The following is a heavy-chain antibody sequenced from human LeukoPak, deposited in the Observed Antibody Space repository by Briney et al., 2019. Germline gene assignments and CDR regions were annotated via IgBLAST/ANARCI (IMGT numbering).Heavy chain of an antibody. CDR2: IYYSGST. J-gene: IGHJ3*02. CDR1: GGSISSYY. CDR3: ASTPFFRGGYYDSSGSIDAFDI. D-gene: IGHD3-22*01. V-gene: IGHV4-59*08. Sequence: PSETLSLTCTDSGGSISSYYWSWIRQPPGKGLEWIGYIYYSGSTNYNPSLKSRVTISVDTSKNQFSLKLSSVTAADTAVYYCASTPFFRGGYYDSSGSIDAFDIWGQGTMVTVSS.